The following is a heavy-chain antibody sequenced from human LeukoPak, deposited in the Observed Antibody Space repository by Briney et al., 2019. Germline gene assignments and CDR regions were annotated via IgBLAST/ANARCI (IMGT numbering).Heavy chain of an antibody. CDR1: GGSISSGGYY. D-gene: IGHD3-10*01. Sequence: SETLSLTCTVSGGSISSGGYYWSWIRQHPGKGLEWIGYIYYSGSTYYNPSLKSRVTISVDTSKNQFSLKLSSVTAADTAVYYCARVKLVAFDIWGQGTMVTVSS. V-gene: IGHV4-30-4*08. CDR2: IYYSGST. CDR3: ARVKLVAFDI. J-gene: IGHJ3*02.